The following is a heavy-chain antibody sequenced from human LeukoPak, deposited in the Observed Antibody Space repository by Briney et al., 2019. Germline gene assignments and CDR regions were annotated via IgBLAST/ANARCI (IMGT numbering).Heavy chain of an antibody. CDR2: INTNTGNP. D-gene: IGHD2-15*01. Sequence: ASVKVSCKASGYTFTSYGIHWVRQAPGQGLEWMGWINTNTGNPTYAQGFTGRFVFSLETSVSTSYLQISSLKAEDTAVYYCARGARYCSGGSCHRGFDPWGQGTLVTVSS. CDR1: GYTFTSYG. V-gene: IGHV7-4-1*02. J-gene: IGHJ5*02. CDR3: ARGARYCSGGSCHRGFDP.